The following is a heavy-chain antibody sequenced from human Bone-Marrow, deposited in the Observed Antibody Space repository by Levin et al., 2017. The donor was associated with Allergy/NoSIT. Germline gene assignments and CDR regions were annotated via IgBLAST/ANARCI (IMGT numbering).Heavy chain of an antibody. J-gene: IGHJ6*02. D-gene: IGHD3-22*01. CDR2: ISSSSSYI. CDR1: GFTFSSYS. CDR3: ARALYNDYYDSSGYFNLGYYYYGMDV. V-gene: IGHV3-21*01. Sequence: GGSLRLSCAASGFTFSSYSMNWVRQAPGKGLEWVSSISSSSSYIYYADSVKGRFTISRDNAKNSLYLQMNSLRAEDTAVYYCARALYNDYYDSSGYFNLGYYYYGMDVWGQGTTVTVSS.